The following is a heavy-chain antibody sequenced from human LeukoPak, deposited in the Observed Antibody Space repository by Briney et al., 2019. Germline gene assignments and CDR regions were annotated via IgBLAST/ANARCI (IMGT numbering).Heavy chain of an antibody. CDR3: ARSSGTGTFSY. D-gene: IGHD6-25*01. CDR1: GDSISRSIYY. V-gene: IGHV4-39*02. Sequence: PSETLSLTCTVSGDSISRSIYYWAWIRQPPGKGLEWIGSVYYGRSPYFNPSLESRATISVDTSKNHFSLKMSSVTAADTAVYYCARSSGTGTFSYWGQGTLVTVSS. J-gene: IGHJ4*02. CDR2: VYYGRSP.